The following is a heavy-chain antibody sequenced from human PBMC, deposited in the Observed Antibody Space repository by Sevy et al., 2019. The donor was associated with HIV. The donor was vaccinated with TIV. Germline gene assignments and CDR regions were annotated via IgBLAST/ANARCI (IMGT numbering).Heavy chain of an antibody. V-gene: IGHV4-59*01. CDR2: IYYSGST. CDR3: ARESIAAAGDFDY. CDR1: GGSISNYY. J-gene: IGHJ4*02. Sequence: SETLSLTCSVSGGSISNYYWSWIRQPPGKGLEWIGYIYYSGSTNYNPSLKSRVTISVDTSKKQFSLKLSSVTAADTAVYYCARESIAAAGDFDYWGQGTLVTVSS. D-gene: IGHD6-13*01.